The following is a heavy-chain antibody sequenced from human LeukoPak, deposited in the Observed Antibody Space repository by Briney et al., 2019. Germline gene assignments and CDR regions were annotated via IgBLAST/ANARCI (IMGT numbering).Heavy chain of an antibody. CDR2: IYYSGST. CDR1: GGSISSYY. Sequence: SETLSLTCTVSGGSISSYYWSWIRQPPGKGLEWIGYIYYSGSTYYNPSLKSRVTISVDTSKNQFSLKLSSVTAADTAVYYCARAVASYLEAIVVVPAAIDYWGQGTLVTVSS. D-gene: IGHD2-2*01. J-gene: IGHJ4*02. V-gene: IGHV4-59*06. CDR3: ARAVASYLEAIVVVPAAIDY.